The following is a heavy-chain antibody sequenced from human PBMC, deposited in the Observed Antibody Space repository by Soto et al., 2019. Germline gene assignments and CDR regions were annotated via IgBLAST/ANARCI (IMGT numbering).Heavy chain of an antibody. V-gene: IGHV4-39*01. CDR1: GGSISSSSYY. CDR2: IYYSGST. D-gene: IGHD5-18*01. Sequence: SETLSLTCTVSGGSISSSSYYWGWIRQPPGKGLEWIGSIYYSGSTYYNPSLKSRVTISVDTSKNQFSLKLSSVTAADTAVYYCATVDTAMVPDAYWGQGTLVPVSS. CDR3: ATVDTAMVPDAY. J-gene: IGHJ4*02.